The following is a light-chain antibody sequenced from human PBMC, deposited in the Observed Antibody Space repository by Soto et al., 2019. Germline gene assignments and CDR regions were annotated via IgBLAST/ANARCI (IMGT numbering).Light chain of an antibody. V-gene: IGLV1-40*01. CDR1: SSNTGADYD. Sequence: QSALTQPASVSGSPGQSITISCTGSSSNTGADYDVHWYQHLPGSAPKLLIYDNNIRPSGVPDRFSGSKSGTSASLAITGLQAEDEGDYYCQSYDSSLSNLVVFGGGTKLTVL. CDR3: QSYDSSLSNLVV. CDR2: DNN. J-gene: IGLJ2*01.